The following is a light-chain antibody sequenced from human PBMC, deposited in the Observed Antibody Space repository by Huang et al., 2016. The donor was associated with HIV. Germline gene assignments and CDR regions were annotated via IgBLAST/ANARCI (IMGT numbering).Light chain of an antibody. CDR2: AAS. V-gene: IGKV1-39*01. CDR1: QSINTY. Sequence: DIQLTQSPSSLSASVGDRVPITCRTSQSINTYLNWYRQEPGEPPRLLIYAASTLHSGVSTRFRGRGSGTDFTLTINNLQAEDFAIYFCQQTYTIPGTFGQGTKLQI. J-gene: IGKJ2*02. CDR3: QQTYTIPGT.